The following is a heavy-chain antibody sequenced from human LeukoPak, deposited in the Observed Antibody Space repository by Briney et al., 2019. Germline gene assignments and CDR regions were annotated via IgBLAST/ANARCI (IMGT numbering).Heavy chain of an antibody. D-gene: IGHD5-18*01. CDR1: GFTYSSYG. CDR3: AKDRGYSYGYEAYYGMDV. Sequence: GGSLRLSWAASGFTYSSYGMHWVRQAPGKGLEWVAVISYDGSNKYYADSVKGRFTISRDNSKNTLYLQMNSLRAEDTAVYYCAKDRGYSYGYEAYYGMDVWGQGTTVTVSS. CDR2: ISYDGSNK. V-gene: IGHV3-30*18. J-gene: IGHJ6*02.